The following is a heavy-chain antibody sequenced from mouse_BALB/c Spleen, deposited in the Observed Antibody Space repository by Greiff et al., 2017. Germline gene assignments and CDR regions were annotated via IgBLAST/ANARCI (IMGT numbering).Heavy chain of an antibody. CDR1: GFTFSSYT. J-gene: IGHJ4*01. CDR3: ARPYGSSPHYYAMDY. Sequence: EVMLVESGGGLVKPGGSLKLSCAASGFTFSSYTMSWVRQTPEKRLEWVATISSGGGNTYYPDSVKGRFTISRDNAKNNLYLQMSSLRSEDTALYYCARPYGSSPHYYAMDYWGQGTSVTVSS. CDR2: ISSGGGNT. V-gene: IGHV5-9*03. D-gene: IGHD1-1*01.